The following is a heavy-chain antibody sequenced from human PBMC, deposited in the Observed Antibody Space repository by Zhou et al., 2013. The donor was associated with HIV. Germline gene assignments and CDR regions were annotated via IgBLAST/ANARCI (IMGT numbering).Heavy chain of an antibody. Sequence: QVQLVQSGAEVKKPGSSVKVSCKASGGTFSSYAISWVRQAPGQGLEWMGRIIPILGIANYAQKFQGRVTITADKSTSTAYMELSSLRSEDTAVYYCARVGTYCSGGSCYLDYWGQGTLVTVSS. D-gene: IGHD2-15*01. CDR2: IIPILGIA. CDR1: GGTFSSYA. V-gene: IGHV1-69*04. J-gene: IGHJ4*02. CDR3: ARVGTYCSGGSCYLDY.